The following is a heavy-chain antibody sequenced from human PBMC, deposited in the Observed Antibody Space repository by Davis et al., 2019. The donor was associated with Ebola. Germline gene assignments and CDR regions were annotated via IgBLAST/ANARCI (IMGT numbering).Heavy chain of an antibody. CDR2: IKSKVSGGTI. Sequence: GGSLRLSCAASGFTVSSNYMSWVRQAPGKGLEWVGRIKSKVSGGTISYAAPVKGRFSISRDDSKNMLYLQMKSLKSEDTAMYYCMSRGLVSATDEAFDIWGQGTVVTVSS. CDR1: GFTVSSNY. J-gene: IGHJ3*02. CDR3: MSRGLVSATDEAFDI. D-gene: IGHD1-1*01. V-gene: IGHV3-15*05.